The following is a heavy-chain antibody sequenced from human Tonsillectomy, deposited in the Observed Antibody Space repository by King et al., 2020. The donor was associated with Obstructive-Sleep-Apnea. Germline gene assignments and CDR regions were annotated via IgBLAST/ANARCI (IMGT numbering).Heavy chain of an antibody. V-gene: IGHV4-4*07. CDR2: IYTSGSTSWGT. CDR3: ARQGDGGNFEDY. Sequence: QLQESGPGLVKPSETLSLICTVSGGSISGYYWSWIRQSAGKGLEWSARIYTSGSTSWGTSPNPPLKSRVTMSADMSKNQFSLELTSVTAADTAVYYCARQGDGGNFEDYWGQGTLVTVSS. J-gene: IGHJ4*02. D-gene: IGHD4-23*01. CDR1: GGSISGYY.